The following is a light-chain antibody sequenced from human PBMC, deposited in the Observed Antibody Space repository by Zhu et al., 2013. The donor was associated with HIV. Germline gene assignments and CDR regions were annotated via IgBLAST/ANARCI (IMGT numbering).Light chain of an antibody. V-gene: IGKV3-20*01. J-gene: IGKJ4*01. CDR1: QSVSSY. CDR3: QQYGSSPLT. CDR2: GAS. Sequence: EIVLTQSPATLSLSPGERATLSCRASQSVSSYLAWYQQKPGQAPRLLIYGASFRATGIADRYSGSGSGTEFTLTINRLEPEDFALYYCQQYGSSPLTFGGGTKVEIK.